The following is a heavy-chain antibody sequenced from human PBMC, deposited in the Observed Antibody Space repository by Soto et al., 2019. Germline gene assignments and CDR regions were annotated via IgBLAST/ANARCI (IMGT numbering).Heavy chain of an antibody. Sequence: QVQLVQSGAEVKKPGASVKVSCKASGYTFTSYGISWVRQAPGQGLEWMGWISAYNGNTNYAQKHQGRATXXTXTXXSTAYMELRSLRSDDTAVYYCARVYYYDSSGYYGYWGQGTLVTVSS. CDR1: GYTFTSYG. J-gene: IGHJ4*02. D-gene: IGHD3-22*01. CDR2: ISAYNGNT. V-gene: IGHV1-18*01. CDR3: ARVYYYDSSGYYGY.